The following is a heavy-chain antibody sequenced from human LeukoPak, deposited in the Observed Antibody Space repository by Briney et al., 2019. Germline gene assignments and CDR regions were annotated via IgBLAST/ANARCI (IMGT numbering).Heavy chain of an antibody. D-gene: IGHD5/OR15-5a*01. CDR2: ISHSGTT. CDR1: GDSISSGGHS. CDR3: ARVYDASVLYFDY. V-gene: IGHV4-30-2*01. J-gene: IGHJ4*02. Sequence: LSLTCAVSGDSISSGGHSWSWIRQPPGKGLEWLGYISHSGTTYYNLSLRSRVTISVDRSKNQFSLQLNSVTAADSAVYYCARVYDASVLYFDYWGRGTLVTVSS.